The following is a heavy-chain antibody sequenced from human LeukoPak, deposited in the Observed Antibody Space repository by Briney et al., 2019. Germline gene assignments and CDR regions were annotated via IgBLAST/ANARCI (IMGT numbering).Heavy chain of an antibody. J-gene: IGHJ3*01. V-gene: IGHV1-46*01. CDR1: GYTFTSYH. CDR3: ARTFYYDSSGPRAFDV. Sequence: ASVKVSCKASGYTFTSYHMHWVRQAPGQGLEWMGIINPRGGSTTYAQRFQGRVTMTGDTSTSTVYMELSSLRSEDTAMYYCARTFYYDSSGPRAFDVWGQGTMATVSS. D-gene: IGHD3-22*01. CDR2: INPRGGST.